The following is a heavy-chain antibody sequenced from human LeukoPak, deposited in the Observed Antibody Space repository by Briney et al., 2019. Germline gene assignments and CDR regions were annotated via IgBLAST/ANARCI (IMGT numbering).Heavy chain of an antibody. CDR3: AKSREQWLVICPDH. CDR2: ISYDGSNK. Sequence: PGGSLGLSCAASGFTFSSYGMHWVRQAPGKGLEWVAVISYDGSNKYYADSVKGRFTISRDNSKNTLYLQMNSLRAEDTAVYYCAKSREQWLVICPDHWGQGTLVTVSS. V-gene: IGHV3-30*18. J-gene: IGHJ4*02. D-gene: IGHD6-19*01. CDR1: GFTFSSYG.